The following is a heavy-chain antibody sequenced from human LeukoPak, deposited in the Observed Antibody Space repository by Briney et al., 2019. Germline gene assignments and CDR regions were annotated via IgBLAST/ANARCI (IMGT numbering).Heavy chain of an antibody. CDR2: IAYDGSNE. J-gene: IGHJ4*02. V-gene: IGHV3-30-3*01. CDR1: GFTFSTYA. Sequence: PGRSLRLSCAASGFTFSTYAMHWVRQAPGKGLEWVALIAYDGSNEYYADSVKGRFTISRDNSKNTLSLEMNRLRADDTAVYYCARDSWGFDYWGQGTLVTVSS. CDR3: ARDSWGFDY. D-gene: IGHD3-16*01.